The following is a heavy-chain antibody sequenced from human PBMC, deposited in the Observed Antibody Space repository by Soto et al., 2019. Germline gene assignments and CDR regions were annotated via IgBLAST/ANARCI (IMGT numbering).Heavy chain of an antibody. CDR1: GGSISSYY. Sequence: PSETLSLTCTVSGGSISSYYWSWIRQPPGKGLEWIGYIYYSGSTNYNPSLKSRVTISVDTSKNQFSLKLSSVTAADTAVYYCARVAVAGRASANWFDPWGQGTLVTVSS. J-gene: IGHJ5*02. V-gene: IGHV4-59*01. CDR2: IYYSGST. D-gene: IGHD6-19*01. CDR3: ARVAVAGRASANWFDP.